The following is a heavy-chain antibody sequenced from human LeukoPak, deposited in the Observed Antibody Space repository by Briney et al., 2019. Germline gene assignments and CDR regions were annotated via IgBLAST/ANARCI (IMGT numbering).Heavy chain of an antibody. CDR2: IYYSGST. CDR1: GGSISSYY. Sequence: SETLSLTCTVSGGSISSYYWSWIRQPPGKGLEWIGYIYYSGSTNYNPSLKSRVTISVDTSKNRFSLKLSSVTAADTAVYYCARHIGGRYYYYYMDVWGKGTTVTISS. V-gene: IGHV4-59*01. D-gene: IGHD2-21*01. CDR3: ARHIGGRYYYYYMDV. J-gene: IGHJ6*03.